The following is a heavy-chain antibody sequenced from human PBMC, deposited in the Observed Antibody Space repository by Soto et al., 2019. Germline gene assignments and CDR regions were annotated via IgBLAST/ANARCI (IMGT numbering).Heavy chain of an antibody. D-gene: IGHD6-19*01. V-gene: IGHV3-23*01. Sequence: GGSLRLSCAASGFTFSSYAMSWVRQAPGKGLEWVSAISGSGGSTYYADSVKGRFTISRDNSKNTLYLQMNSLRAEDTAVYYCAEDQYSSGWFLGWGQGTLVTVSS. J-gene: IGHJ4*02. CDR3: AEDQYSSGWFLG. CDR2: ISGSGGST. CDR1: GFTFSSYA.